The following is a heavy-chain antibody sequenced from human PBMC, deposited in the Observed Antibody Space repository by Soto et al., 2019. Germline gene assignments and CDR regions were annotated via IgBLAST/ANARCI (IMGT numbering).Heavy chain of an antibody. CDR1: GFTFSNAW. V-gene: IGHV3-15*01. Sequence: GGSLRLSCAASGFTFSNAWMSWVRQAPGKGLEWVGRIKSKTDGGTTDYAAPVKGRFTISRDDSKNTLYLQMNSLKTEDTAVYYCTTDGGWTTNYYYHGMDVWGQATTVTVSS. D-gene: IGHD1-1*01. CDR2: IKSKTDGGTT. J-gene: IGHJ6*02. CDR3: TTDGGWTTNYYYHGMDV.